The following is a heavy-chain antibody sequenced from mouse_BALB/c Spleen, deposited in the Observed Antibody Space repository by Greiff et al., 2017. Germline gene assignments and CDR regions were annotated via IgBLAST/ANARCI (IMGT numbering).Heavy chain of an antibody. D-gene: IGHD2-2*01. CDR1: GYTFTSYY. V-gene: IGHV1S56*01. Sequence: VQLQQSGPELVKPGASVRISCKASGYTFTSYYIHWVKQRPGQGLEWIGWIYPGNVNTKYNEKFKGKATLTADKSSSTAYMQLSSLTSEDSAVYFCARVGLRRDYYAMDYWGQGTSVTVSS. CDR3: ARVGLRRDYYAMDY. J-gene: IGHJ4*01. CDR2: IYPGNVNT.